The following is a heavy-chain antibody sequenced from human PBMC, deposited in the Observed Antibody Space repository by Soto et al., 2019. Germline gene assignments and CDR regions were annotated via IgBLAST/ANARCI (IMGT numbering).Heavy chain of an antibody. Sequence: QVQLQESGPGLVKPSQTLSLTCTVSGGSIGSGGYYWNWIRQHPGKGLEWNGYIFHTGSTYYNASLKSRVTISVDTSKNQFSLNLRSMTAADTAVYYCAREDYSSSSGFDPWGQGTLVTVSS. CDR3: AREDYSSSSGFDP. J-gene: IGHJ5*02. CDR2: IFHTGST. D-gene: IGHD6-6*01. CDR1: GGSIGSGGYY. V-gene: IGHV4-31*03.